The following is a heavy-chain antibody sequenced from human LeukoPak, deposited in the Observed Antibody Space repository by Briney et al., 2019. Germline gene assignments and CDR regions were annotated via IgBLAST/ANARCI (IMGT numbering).Heavy chain of an antibody. CDR1: GGSISSGDYY. CDR3: AREITMVRGGYYYYYYGMDV. J-gene: IGHJ6*02. D-gene: IGHD3-10*01. V-gene: IGHV4-30-4*01. CDR2: IYYSGST. Sequence: SETLSLTCTVSGGSISSGDYYWSWIRQPPGKGLECIGYIYYSGSTYYNPSLKSRVTISVDTSKNQFSLKLSSVTAADTAVYYCAREITMVRGGYYYYYYGMDVWGQGTTVTVSS.